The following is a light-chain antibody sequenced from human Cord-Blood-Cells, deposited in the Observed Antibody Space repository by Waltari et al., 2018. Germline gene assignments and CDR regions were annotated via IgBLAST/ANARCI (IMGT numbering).Light chain of an antibody. J-gene: IGKJ3*01. CDR1: QSISSY. Sequence: DIQMTQSPSSLSASVGDRVTITGRASQSISSYLNCYQQKPGKAPKLLIYAASSLQSGVPSRFSGSGSGTDFTLTISRLQPEDCATYYCQQSYSTPLTFGPGTKVDIK. CDR3: QQSYSTPLT. V-gene: IGKV1-39*01. CDR2: AAS.